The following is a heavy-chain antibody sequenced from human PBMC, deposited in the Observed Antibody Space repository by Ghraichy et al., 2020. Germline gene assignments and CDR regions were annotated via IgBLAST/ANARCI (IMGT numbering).Heavy chain of an antibody. D-gene: IGHD3-3*01. Sequence: SVKVSCKASGGTFSSYAISWVRQPPGQGLEWMGGIIPIFGTANYAQKFQGRVTITADESTSTAYMELSSLRSEDTAVYYCARVVPNDYYFDYWDQGTLVTVSS. CDR3: ARVVPNDYYFDY. CDR2: IIPIFGTA. CDR1: GGTFSSYA. J-gene: IGHJ4*02. V-gene: IGHV1-69*13.